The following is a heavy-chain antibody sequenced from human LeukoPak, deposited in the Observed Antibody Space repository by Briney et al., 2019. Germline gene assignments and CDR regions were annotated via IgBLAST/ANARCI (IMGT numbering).Heavy chain of an antibody. CDR2: INTYNGNT. D-gene: IGHD6-19*01. V-gene: IGHV1-18*01. Sequence: GASVKVSCKASGYTFTSYGITWVRQAPGQGLEWMGWINTYNGNTNYVQKLQGRVTMTTDTSTCTAYMELRSLRSDDTAVYYCARNSHGYSSGWLQFNFDYWGQGTLVTVSS. CDR1: GYTFTSYG. J-gene: IGHJ4*02. CDR3: ARNSHGYSSGWLQFNFDY.